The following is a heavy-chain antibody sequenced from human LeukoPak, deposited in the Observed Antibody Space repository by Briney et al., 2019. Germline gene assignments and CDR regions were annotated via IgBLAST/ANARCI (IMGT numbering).Heavy chain of an antibody. CDR1: GYSFTSHY. V-gene: IGHV1-8*02. CDR3: ARGNPMGWGRWFDP. Sequence: ASVKVSCKASGYSFTSHYMHWVRQATGQGLEWMGWMNPNSGNTGYTQKFQGRVTMTRSTSISTAYMELSSLRSEDTAVYYCARGNPMGWGRWFDPWGQGTLVTVSS. CDR2: MNPNSGNT. D-gene: IGHD3-16*01. J-gene: IGHJ5*02.